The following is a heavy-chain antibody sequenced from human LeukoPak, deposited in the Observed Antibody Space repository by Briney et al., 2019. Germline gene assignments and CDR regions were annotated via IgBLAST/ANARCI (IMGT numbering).Heavy chain of an antibody. Sequence: GGSLRLSCAASGFTFSNAWMSWVRQAPGRGLEWVANIKQDGSEKYYVDSVKGRFTISRDNAKNSLYLQMNSLRAEDTAVYYCAREQLWPQDAFDIWGQGTMVTVSS. D-gene: IGHD5-18*01. CDR2: IKQDGSEK. CDR3: AREQLWPQDAFDI. V-gene: IGHV3-7*01. CDR1: GFTFSNAW. J-gene: IGHJ3*02.